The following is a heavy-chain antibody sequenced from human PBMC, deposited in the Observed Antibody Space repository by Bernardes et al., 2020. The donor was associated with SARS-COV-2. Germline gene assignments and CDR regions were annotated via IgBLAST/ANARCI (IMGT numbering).Heavy chain of an antibody. CDR1: GGSISSGGYS. CDR3: ARDLIPHYYDSRWTWLDP. Sequence: SETLSLSCTVSGGSISSGGYSWSWIRQHPGKGLEWIGYISYSGSTYYNPSLKSRVTISVDTSKNQFSLKLSSVTAADTAVYYCARDLIPHYYDSRWTWLDPWGQGTLVTVSS. J-gene: IGHJ5*02. V-gene: IGHV4-31*03. CDR2: ISYSGST. D-gene: IGHD3-22*01.